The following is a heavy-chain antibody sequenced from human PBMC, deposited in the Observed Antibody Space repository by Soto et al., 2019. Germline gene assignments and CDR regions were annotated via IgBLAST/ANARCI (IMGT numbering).Heavy chain of an antibody. D-gene: IGHD3-10*01. Sequence: VLLQESGPGVVSPSQTLSPTCTVSGESISNPHYHWSWLRQTPRKGLEWIGYISYTGSTFYISSLESRVTLSVDTSKHDFSLRLTSVTAGDTAVYYCAATLRGVWFDPWGQGTLVTVSS. J-gene: IGHJ5*02. CDR2: ISYTGST. CDR3: AATLRGVWFDP. V-gene: IGHV4-30-4*08. CDR1: GESISNPHYH.